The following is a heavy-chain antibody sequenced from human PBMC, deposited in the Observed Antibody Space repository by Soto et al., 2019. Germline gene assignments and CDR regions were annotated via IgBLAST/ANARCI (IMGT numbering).Heavy chain of an antibody. CDR2: IYYSGST. CDR1: GDSVSIGTYF. CDR3: AKNYGNAFDI. V-gene: IGHV4-61*01. J-gene: IGHJ3*02. Sequence: SDTLSLTCTVSGDSVSIGTYFWSWIRQPPGKGLEWIGYIYYSGSTNYNPSLKSRVTISVDTSKNQFSLKLSSVTAADTAVYYCAKNYGNAFDIWGQGTMVTVSS. D-gene: IGHD3-10*01.